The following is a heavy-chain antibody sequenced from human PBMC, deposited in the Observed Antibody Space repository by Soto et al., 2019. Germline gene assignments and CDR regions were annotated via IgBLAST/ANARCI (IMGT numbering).Heavy chain of an antibody. Sequence: PSVKVSCKASGYTFTSYYMHWVRQAPGQGLEWMGIINPSGGSTSYAQKFQGRVTMTRDTSTSTVYMELSSLRSEDTAVYYCASDWGRDGYNHAFDIWGQGTLVTVS. CDR3: ASDWGRDGYNHAFDI. J-gene: IGHJ3*02. V-gene: IGHV1-46*01. D-gene: IGHD5-12*01. CDR2: INPSGGST. CDR1: GYTFTSYY.